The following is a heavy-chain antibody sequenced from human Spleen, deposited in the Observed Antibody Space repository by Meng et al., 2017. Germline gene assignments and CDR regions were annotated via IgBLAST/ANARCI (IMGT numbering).Heavy chain of an antibody. J-gene: IGHJ6*02. CDR2: IKSKPDGETI. D-gene: IGHD3-10*02. CDR3: ARDLFGDYYYYYGMDV. V-gene: IGHV3-15*01. Sequence: GGSLRLSCGGSGFTFSNAYMTWVRQVPGKRLEWVGRIKSKPDGETIDYAAPVKGRFTISRDDSKNTVYLQMNSLKTEDTAVYYCARDLFGDYYYYYGMDVWGQGTTVTGYS. CDR1: GFTFSNAY.